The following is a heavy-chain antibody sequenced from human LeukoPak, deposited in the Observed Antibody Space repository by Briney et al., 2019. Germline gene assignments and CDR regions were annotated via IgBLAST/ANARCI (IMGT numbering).Heavy chain of an antibody. D-gene: IGHD6-13*01. CDR3: ARGLVAAAPLLGY. CDR1: GGSISSYY. Sequence: SETLSLTCTVSGGSISSYYWSWIRQPPGKGLEWIGYIYYSGSTNYNPSLKSRVTISVDTSKNQFSLKLSSVTAADTAVYYCARGLVAAAPLLGYWGQGTLVTVSS. CDR2: IYYSGST. J-gene: IGHJ4*02. V-gene: IGHV4-59*12.